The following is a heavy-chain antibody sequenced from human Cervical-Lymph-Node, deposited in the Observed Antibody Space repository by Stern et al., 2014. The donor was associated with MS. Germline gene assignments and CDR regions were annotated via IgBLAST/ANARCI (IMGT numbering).Heavy chain of an antibody. CDR2: ISHGGST. D-gene: IGHD3-22*01. CDR3: ARGGWHYYDSSGYWGH. CDR1: GGPFSGLY. V-gene: IGHV4-34*01. Sequence: QVQLQQWGAGLLKPSETLSLRCAVNGGPFSGLYWSWIRQPPGEGLEWIGEISHGGSTNYNPSLKSRVTISVDTSKNEISLELSSVTAADSAVYFCARGGWHYYDSSGYWGHWGQGTMVTVSS. J-gene: IGHJ4*02.